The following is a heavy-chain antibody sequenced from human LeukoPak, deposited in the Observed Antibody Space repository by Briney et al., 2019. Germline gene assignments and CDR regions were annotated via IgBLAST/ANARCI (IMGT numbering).Heavy chain of an antibody. J-gene: IGHJ4*02. CDR3: ARGYPHTHGRAAGY. D-gene: IGHD5-12*01. CDR2: IYNSGRT. Sequence: PSETRSLTCTVSGGSISSYYWSWIRQPPGKGLEWIGYIYNSGRTNYNPSLKSRVTISVDTSKNQFSLRLTSVTAADTAVYYCARGYPHTHGRAAGYWGQGTLVTVSS. CDR1: GGSISSYY. V-gene: IGHV4-59*01.